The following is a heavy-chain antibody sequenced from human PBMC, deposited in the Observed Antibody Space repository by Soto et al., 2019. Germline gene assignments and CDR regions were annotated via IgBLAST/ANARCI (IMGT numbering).Heavy chain of an antibody. V-gene: IGHV1-18*01. D-gene: IGHD4-17*01. Sequence: QVQLVQSGAEVKKPGASVKVSCKAPGYIFPSCTISWVRQAPGQGLEWMGWISAYNGNIKDAQKFQGRFTMTTDTSTSTAYMELRSLTSDDTAMYYCAIANYGDNDYWGQGNLVTVSS. CDR3: AIANYGDNDY. CDR1: GYIFPSCT. J-gene: IGHJ4*02. CDR2: ISAYNGNI.